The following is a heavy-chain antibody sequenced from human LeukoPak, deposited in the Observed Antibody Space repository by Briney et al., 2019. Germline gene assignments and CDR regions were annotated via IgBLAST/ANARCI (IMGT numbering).Heavy chain of an antibody. J-gene: IGHJ6*02. D-gene: IGHD4-17*01. CDR3: ARWGKDRRATVTKYYGMDV. Sequence: GGCLRLSCAAAGFTFSSYGMHWVRQAPGKGLEWVAVIWYDGSNKYYADSVKGRFTISRDNSKNTLYLQMNSRRAEDTAVYYCARWGKDRRATVTKYYGMDVWGQGTTVTVSS. CDR1: GFTFSSYG. V-gene: IGHV3-33*01. CDR2: IWYDGSNK.